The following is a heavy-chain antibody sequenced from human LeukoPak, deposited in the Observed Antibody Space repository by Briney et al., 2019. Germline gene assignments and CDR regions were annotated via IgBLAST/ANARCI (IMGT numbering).Heavy chain of an antibody. D-gene: IGHD2-2*01. CDR1: GFTFNNYG. J-gene: IGHJ4*02. CDR2: ISYDGRNI. Sequence: GGSLRLSCAASGFTFNNYGMNWVRQAPGKGLEWVAVISYDGRNIHYPDSVKGRFTISRDISTDTLWLQMDSLRTEDTAVYYCAKGPLRGTAAAIDYWGQGTLVTVSS. CDR3: AKGPLRGTAAAIDY. V-gene: IGHV3-30*18.